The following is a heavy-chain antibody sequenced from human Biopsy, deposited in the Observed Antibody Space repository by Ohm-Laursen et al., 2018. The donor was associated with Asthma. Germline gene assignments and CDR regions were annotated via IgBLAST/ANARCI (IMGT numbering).Heavy chain of an antibody. CDR2: IWYDGSNK. CDR3: VKDTVEDRGGYYTFDV. J-gene: IGHJ3*01. V-gene: IGHV3-33*06. Sequence: SLRLSCAASGFTFSSYGMHWVRQAPGKGLEWVAVIWYDGSNKYYADSVKGRFTISRDNSKNTLYLQMRSLRADDTAVYYCVKDTVEDRGGYYTFDVLGQGTKVTVSS. CDR1: GFTFSSYG. D-gene: IGHD3-22*01.